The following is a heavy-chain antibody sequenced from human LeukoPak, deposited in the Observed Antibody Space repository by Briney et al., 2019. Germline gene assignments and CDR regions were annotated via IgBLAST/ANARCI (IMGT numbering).Heavy chain of an antibody. CDR1: GYSFTSYW. D-gene: IGHD1-26*01. CDR3: ARFRRSAGATTHSDYYYYYMDV. J-gene: IGHJ6*03. CDR2: IYPGDSDT. V-gene: IGHV5-51*01. Sequence: GESLQISCKGSGYSFTSYWIGWVRQMPGKGLEWMGIIYPGDSDTRYSPSFQGQVTISADKSISTAYLQWSSLKASDTAMYYCARFRRSAGATTHSDYYYYYMDVWGKGTTVTVSS.